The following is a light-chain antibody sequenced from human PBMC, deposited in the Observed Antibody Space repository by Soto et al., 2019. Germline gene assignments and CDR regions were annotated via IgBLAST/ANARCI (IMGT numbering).Light chain of an antibody. CDR2: DAS. CDR1: QDISNY. J-gene: IGKJ4*01. CDR3: QQYDKLPPLT. V-gene: IGKV1-33*01. Sequence: DIQMTQSPSSLSASVGDRVTITCQASQDISNYLNWYQQKPGKTPKLLIYDASNLEKGAPSRFSGSGSGTDFTCTISSLQPEDIATYYCQQYDKLPPLTFGGGTKVEIK.